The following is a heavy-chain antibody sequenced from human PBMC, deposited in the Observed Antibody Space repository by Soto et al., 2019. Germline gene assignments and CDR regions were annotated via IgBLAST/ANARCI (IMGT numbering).Heavy chain of an antibody. D-gene: IGHD2-15*01. J-gene: IGHJ5*02. Sequence: QAQLVQSGAEVKKPGASVKVSCKASGYTFTSYGISWVRQAPGQGLEWMGWISAYNGNTNYAQKLQGRVTMTTDTSTSKAHMEPRSLRSDDTAVYYCAAGGGSGGKCPPNWFDPWGQGTLVTVSS. CDR2: ISAYNGNT. CDR1: GYTFTSYG. CDR3: AAGGGSGGKCPPNWFDP. V-gene: IGHV1-18*01.